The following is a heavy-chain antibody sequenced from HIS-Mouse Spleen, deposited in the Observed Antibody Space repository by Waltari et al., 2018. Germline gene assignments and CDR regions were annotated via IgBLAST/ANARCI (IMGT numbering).Heavy chain of an antibody. CDR3: AREIPYSSSWYDWYFDL. CDR2: IYYSGST. D-gene: IGHD6-13*01. J-gene: IGHJ2*01. CDR1: GGSISISRSY. Sequence: QLQLQESGPGLVKPSETLSPPCTVPGGSISISRSYWGRLRPPPGKGLEWIGRIYYSGSTYYNPSLKSRVTISVDTSKNQFSLKLSSVTAADTAVYYCAREIPYSSSWYDWYFDLWGRGTLVTVSS. V-gene: IGHV4-39*07.